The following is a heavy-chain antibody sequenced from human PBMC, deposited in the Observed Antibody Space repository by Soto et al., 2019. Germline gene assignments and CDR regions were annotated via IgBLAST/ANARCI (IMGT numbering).Heavy chain of an antibody. CDR1: GYTFTSYY. Sequence: GASVKVSCKASGYTFTSYYMHWVRQAPGQGLEWMGIINPSGGSTSYAQKFQGRVTMTRDTSTSTVYMELSSLRSEDTAVYYCARPTIGYCSGGSCYTQSYGMDVWGQGTTVTVSS. CDR2: INPSGGST. V-gene: IGHV1-46*01. J-gene: IGHJ6*02. CDR3: ARPTIGYCSGGSCYTQSYGMDV. D-gene: IGHD2-15*01.